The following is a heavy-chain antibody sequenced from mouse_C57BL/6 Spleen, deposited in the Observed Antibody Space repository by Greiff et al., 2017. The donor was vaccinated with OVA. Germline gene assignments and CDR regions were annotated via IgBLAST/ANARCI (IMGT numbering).Heavy chain of an antibody. CDR3: ARHGYDGYYGAWFAY. V-gene: IGHV5-6*02. CDR2: ISSGGSYT. Sequence: EVKLVESGGDLVKPGGSLKLSCAASGFTFSSYGMSWVRQTPDKRLEWVATISSGGSYTYYPDSVKGRFTISRDNAKNTLYLQMSSLKSEDTAMYYCARHGYDGYYGAWFAYWGQGTLVTVSA. CDR1: GFTFSSYG. J-gene: IGHJ3*01. D-gene: IGHD2-3*01.